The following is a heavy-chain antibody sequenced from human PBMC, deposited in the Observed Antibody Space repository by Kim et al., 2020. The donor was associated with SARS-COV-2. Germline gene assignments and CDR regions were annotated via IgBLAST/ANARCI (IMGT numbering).Heavy chain of an antibody. J-gene: IGHJ4*02. V-gene: IGHV3-23*01. CDR2: ST. CDR3: ATDLRRALNDY. Sequence: STYYADSVKGRFTISRDNSKNTLYLQMNSLRAEDTAIYFCATDLRRALNDYGGQGTLVTVSS. D-gene: IGHD6-6*01.